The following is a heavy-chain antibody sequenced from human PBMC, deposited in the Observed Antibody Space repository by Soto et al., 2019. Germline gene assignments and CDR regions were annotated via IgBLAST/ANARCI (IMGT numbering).Heavy chain of an antibody. V-gene: IGHV1-8*01. J-gene: IGHJ5*02. CDR1: GYTFTSYD. CDR2: MNPNSGNT. D-gene: IGHD6-13*01. Sequence: ASVKVSCKASGYTFTSYDINWVRQATGQGLEWMGWMNPNSGNTGYAQKFQGRVTMTRNTSISTAYMELSSLRSEDTAVYYCARDKVGSMEDKWFDPWGQGTLVTVSS. CDR3: ARDKVGSMEDKWFDP.